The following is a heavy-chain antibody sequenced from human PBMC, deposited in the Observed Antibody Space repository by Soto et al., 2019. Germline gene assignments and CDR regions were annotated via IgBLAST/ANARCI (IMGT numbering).Heavy chain of an antibody. CDR1: GFTFSTYS. CDR3: ASSSVNYYYYGIDV. V-gene: IGHV3-48*02. J-gene: IGHJ6*02. D-gene: IGHD4-17*01. Sequence: EVQLVKSGGGLVQPGGSLRLSCAASGFTFSTYSMNWVRQAPGKGLEWVSYISNSGSTIYYADSVKGQFTISRDNAKNSLYLQMNSLRDEDTAVYYCASSSVNYYYYGIDVWGQGATVIVSS. CDR2: ISNSGSTI.